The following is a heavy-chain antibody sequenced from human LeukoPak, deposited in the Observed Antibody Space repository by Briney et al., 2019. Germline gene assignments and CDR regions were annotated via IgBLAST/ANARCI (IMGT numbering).Heavy chain of an antibody. CDR3: ARGDSSGSDFDY. V-gene: IGHV4-38-2*02. CDR1: GGSISGYY. CDR2: IYHSGST. Sequence: PSETLSLTCTVSGGSISGYYWGWIRQPPGKGLEWIGSIYHSGSTYYNPSLTSRVTISVDTSKNQFSLKLSSVTAADTAVYYCARGDSSGSDFDYWGQGTLVTVSS. D-gene: IGHD3-22*01. J-gene: IGHJ4*02.